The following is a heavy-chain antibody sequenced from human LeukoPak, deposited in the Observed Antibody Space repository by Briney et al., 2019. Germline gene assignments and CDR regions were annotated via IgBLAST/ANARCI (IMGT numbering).Heavy chain of an antibody. Sequence: GASVKVSCKASGGTFSSYAISWVRQAPGQGLEWMGGIIPIFGTANYAQKFQGRVTITADESTSTAYMELSSLRSEDTAVYYCARGETPYYDFWSGYSTNWFDPWGQGTLVAVSS. CDR3: ARGETPYYDFWSGYSTNWFDP. CDR2: IIPIFGTA. V-gene: IGHV1-69*13. J-gene: IGHJ5*02. D-gene: IGHD3-3*01. CDR1: GGTFSSYA.